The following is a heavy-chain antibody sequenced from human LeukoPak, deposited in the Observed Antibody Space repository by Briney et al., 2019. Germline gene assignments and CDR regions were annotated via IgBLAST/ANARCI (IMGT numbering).Heavy chain of an antibody. CDR2: IYYSGST. CDR1: GGSISSYY. V-gene: IGHV4-59*08. J-gene: IGHJ4*02. D-gene: IGHD3-3*01. Sequence: SETLSLTCTVSGGSISSYYWSWIRQPPGKGLEWIGYIYYSGSTNYNPSLKSRVTISVDTSKNQFSLKLSSVTAADTAAYYCARVGGYYEYYFDYWGQGTLVTVSS. CDR3: ARVGGYYEYYFDY.